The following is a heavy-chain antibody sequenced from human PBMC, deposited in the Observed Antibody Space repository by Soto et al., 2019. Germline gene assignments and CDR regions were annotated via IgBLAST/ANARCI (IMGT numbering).Heavy chain of an antibody. J-gene: IGHJ6*03. CDR3: ARESGGATATLDYYGFCMDV. Sequence: QVQLVQSGAEVRKPGASVTVSCRSSGDSFNDYYIHWVRQAPGQGFEWMGWINPNGGVTKYAQKFQGWVSMTRDTSIRTVYMQRSRLRSDDTAVYYCARESGGATATLDYYGFCMDVWGTGTTVTVSS. V-gene: IGHV1-2*04. CDR1: GDSFNDYY. CDR2: INPNGGVT. D-gene: IGHD5-12*01.